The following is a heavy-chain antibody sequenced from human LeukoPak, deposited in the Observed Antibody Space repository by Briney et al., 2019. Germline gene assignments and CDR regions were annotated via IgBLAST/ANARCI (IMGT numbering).Heavy chain of an antibody. V-gene: IGHV3-21*01. CDR1: GFTFSSYS. CDR2: ISSSCSYI. J-gene: IGHJ3*02. Sequence: GGSLRLSCXASGFTFSSYSMNWVRQAPGKGLEWVSSISSSCSYIHSADSVRGRFTISRDNAKNSLFLQMNSLRAEDTAVYYCARDEWGDAFDIWGPGTMVTVFS. CDR3: ARDEWGDAFDI. D-gene: IGHD1-26*01.